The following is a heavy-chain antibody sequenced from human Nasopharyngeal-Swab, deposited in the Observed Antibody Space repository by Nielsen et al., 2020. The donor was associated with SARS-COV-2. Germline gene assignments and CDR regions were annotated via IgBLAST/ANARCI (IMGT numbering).Heavy chain of an antibody. Sequence: ASVKVSCKASGYTFTGYYMHWVRQAPGQGLEWMGWISAYNGNTNYAQKLQGRVTMTTDTSTSTAYMELRSLRSDDTAVYYCAREARGYSGYETNNDAFDIWGQGTMVTVSS. D-gene: IGHD5-12*01. CDR3: AREARGYSGYETNNDAFDI. J-gene: IGHJ3*02. V-gene: IGHV1-18*04. CDR2: ISAYNGNT. CDR1: GYTFTGYY.